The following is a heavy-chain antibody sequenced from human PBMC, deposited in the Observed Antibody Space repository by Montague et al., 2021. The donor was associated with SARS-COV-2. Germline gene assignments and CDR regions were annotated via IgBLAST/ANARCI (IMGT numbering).Heavy chain of an antibody. J-gene: IGHJ3*02. CDR2: ISYDGSNE. D-gene: IGHD2/OR15-2a*01. Sequence: SLRLSCAASGFNFSTYTLHWVRQPPGKGLEWVALISYDGSNEYYADSVKGRFTISRDNSKNTLYLQMNSLRADDTAVYYCVRDLLLNAFDIWGQGTVVTVFS. V-gene: IGHV3-30*04. CDR3: VRDLLLNAFDI. CDR1: GFNFSTYT.